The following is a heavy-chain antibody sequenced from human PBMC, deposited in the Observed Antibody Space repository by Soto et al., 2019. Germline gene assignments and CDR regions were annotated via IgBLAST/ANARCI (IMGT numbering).Heavy chain of an antibody. V-gene: IGHV4-30-4*01. CDR1: GGSINSGDYY. CDR3: ARDNILGILYGGMDV. D-gene: IGHD3-3*01. CDR2: LYYTGST. J-gene: IGHJ6*02. Sequence: SETLSLTCTVSGGSINSGDYYWSWIRQPPGKGLEWIGNLYYTGSTYYNPSLKSRVTISVDTSKKQFSLMVTSVTAADTAVYYCARDNILGILYGGMDVWGQGTTVTGSS.